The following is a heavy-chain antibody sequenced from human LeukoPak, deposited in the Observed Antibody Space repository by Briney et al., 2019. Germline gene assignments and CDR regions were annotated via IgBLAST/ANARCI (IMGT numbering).Heavy chain of an antibody. Sequence: GESLKISCKGYGYSFTNYWIGRVRQMPGKGLEWMGIIYPGDSDTRYSPSFQGQVTISADKSISTAYLQWSSLKASDTAMYYCARRSGSFQGDYNFDYWGQGTLVTVSS. CDR1: GYSFTNYW. CDR2: IYPGDSDT. D-gene: IGHD1-26*01. CDR3: ARRSGSFQGDYNFDY. J-gene: IGHJ4*02. V-gene: IGHV5-51*01.